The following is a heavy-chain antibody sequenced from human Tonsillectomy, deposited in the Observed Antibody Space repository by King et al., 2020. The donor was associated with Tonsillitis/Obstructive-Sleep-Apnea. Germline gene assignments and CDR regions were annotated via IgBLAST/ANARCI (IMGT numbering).Heavy chain of an antibody. J-gene: IGHJ4*02. V-gene: IGHV3-15*01. CDR2: IKSKTDGGTT. Sequence: VQLVESGGGLVKPGGSLRLSCAASGFTLSNAWMSWVRQAPGKGLEWVGRIKSKTDGGTTDYAAPVKGRFTISRDDSKNTLYLQMNSLKTEDTAVYYCTTVLYCSSTSCYGSRADFWGQGTLVTVSS. D-gene: IGHD2-2*01. CDR1: GFTLSNAW. CDR3: TTVLYCSSTSCYGSRADF.